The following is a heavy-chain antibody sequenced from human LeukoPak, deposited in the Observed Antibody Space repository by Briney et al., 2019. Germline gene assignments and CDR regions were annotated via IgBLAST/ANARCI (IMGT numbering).Heavy chain of an antibody. J-gene: IGHJ3*02. Sequence: APVKVSCKASGYTFSDYYVHWVRQAPGQGLEWMGRINPRSGGTQSAQNFQGRVTLTRDSSISTAFMELRRLDSVDTAIYYCARGYSSGRYAFDIWGQGTMVAVSS. V-gene: IGHV1-2*06. D-gene: IGHD3-22*01. CDR1: GYTFSDYY. CDR3: ARGYSSGRYAFDI. CDR2: INPRSGGT.